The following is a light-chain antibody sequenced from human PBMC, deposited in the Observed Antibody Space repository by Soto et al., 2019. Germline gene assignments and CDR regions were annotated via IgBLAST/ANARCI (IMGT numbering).Light chain of an antibody. J-gene: IGKJ5*01. CDR3: QQANSFPIT. CDR1: QGIANY. CDR2: AAS. Sequence: DIQLTQSPSFLSASVGDGVTITCRASQGIANYFAWYQQKPGKAPKLLIYAASTLQSGVPSRFSGSGSGTDFTLTISSLQPEDFATYYCQQANSFPITFGQGTRLEIK. V-gene: IGKV1-9*01.